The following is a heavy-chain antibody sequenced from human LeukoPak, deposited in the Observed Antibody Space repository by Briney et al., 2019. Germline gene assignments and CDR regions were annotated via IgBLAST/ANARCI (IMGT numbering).Heavy chain of an antibody. Sequence: GGSLRLSCAASGFTFSSYGMHWVRQAPGKGLEWVAVIWYDESNKYYADSVKGRFTISRDNSKNTLYLQMNSQRAEDTAVYYCATDRGWRTSGYYLYYFEYWGQGTLVTYSS. CDR2: IWYDESNK. CDR3: ATDRGWRTSGYYLYYFEY. D-gene: IGHD3-3*01. J-gene: IGHJ4*02. V-gene: IGHV3-33*01. CDR1: GFTFSSYG.